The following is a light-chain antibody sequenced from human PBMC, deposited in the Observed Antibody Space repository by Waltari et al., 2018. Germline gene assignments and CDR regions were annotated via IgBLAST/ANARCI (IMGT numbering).Light chain of an antibody. CDR3: SSYAGSNNIL. CDR1: SSDIGGYNF. CDR2: AVS. V-gene: IGLV2-8*01. Sequence: QSALTQPPSASGSPGQSVTISCTGTSSDIGGYNFVSWYQHHPGRAPNLMIYAVSKRPSGVPDRFSGSKSGNTASLTVSGLQAEDEADYYCSSYAGSNNILFGGGTKLTVL. J-gene: IGLJ2*01.